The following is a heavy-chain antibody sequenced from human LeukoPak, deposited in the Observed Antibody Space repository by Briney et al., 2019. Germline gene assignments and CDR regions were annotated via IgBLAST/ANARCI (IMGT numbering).Heavy chain of an antibody. V-gene: IGHV3-23*01. CDR2: ISCSGGST. J-gene: IGHJ4*02. D-gene: IGHD3-3*01. Sequence: GGSLRLSCAASGFTFSSYAMSWVRQAPGKGLEWVSAISCSGGSTYYADSVKGRFTISRDNSKNTLYLQMNSLRAEDTAVYYCAIPRGDFWSGYYHGYFDYWGQGTLVTVSS. CDR3: AIPRGDFWSGYYHGYFDY. CDR1: GFTFSSYA.